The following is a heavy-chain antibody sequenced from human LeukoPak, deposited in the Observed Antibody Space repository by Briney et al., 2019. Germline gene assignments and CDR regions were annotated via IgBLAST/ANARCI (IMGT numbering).Heavy chain of an antibody. D-gene: IGHD2-15*01. V-gene: IGHV3-30*18. CDR1: GFTFSSYG. CDR3: ANSGLNRFEY. CDR2: ISYDGSNK. J-gene: IGHJ4*02. Sequence: GGSLRLSCAASGFTFSSYGMHWVRQAPGEGLEWVAVISYDGSNKYYADSVKGRFTISRDNSKNTLYLQVNSLRADDTAVYYCANSGLNRFEYWGQGALVTVSS.